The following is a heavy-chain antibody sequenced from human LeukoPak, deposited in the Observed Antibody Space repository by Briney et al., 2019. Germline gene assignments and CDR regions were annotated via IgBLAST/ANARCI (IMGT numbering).Heavy chain of an antibody. Sequence: VASVKVSCKASGYTFSSYAMHWVRQAPGQRLEWMGWINAGNGNTKYSQKFQGRVTFTRDTSASTAYMELSSLRSEDTAVYYCARGELPLPETSDNPTIWFDPWGQGTLVTVSS. V-gene: IGHV1-3*01. CDR1: GYTFSSYA. D-gene: IGHD1-26*01. J-gene: IGHJ5*02. CDR3: ARGELPLPETSDNPTIWFDP. CDR2: INAGNGNT.